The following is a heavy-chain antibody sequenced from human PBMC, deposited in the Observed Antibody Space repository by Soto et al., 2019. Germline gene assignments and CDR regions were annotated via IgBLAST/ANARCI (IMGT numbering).Heavy chain of an antibody. CDR2: IRSKANSYAT. J-gene: IGHJ6*02. Sequence: QPGGSLRLSCAASGFTFSGSAMHWVRQASGKGLEWVGRIRSKANSYATAYAASVKGRFTISRDDSKNTAYLQMNSLKTEDTAVYYCTAYYDFWSGPGRYYYGMDVWGQGTTVTVSS. CDR1: GFTFSGSA. V-gene: IGHV3-73*01. CDR3: TAYYDFWSGPGRYYYGMDV. D-gene: IGHD3-3*01.